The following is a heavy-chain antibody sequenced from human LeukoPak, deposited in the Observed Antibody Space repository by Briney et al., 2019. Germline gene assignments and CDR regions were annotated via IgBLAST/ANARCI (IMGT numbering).Heavy chain of an antibody. CDR3: ARAGYYQRSGYTFYDALDI. J-gene: IGHJ3*02. Sequence: ASVKVSCKASGGTFSSYAISWVGHAPGQGVGGRGGIIPIFGTANYAQKFQGRVTITTDDPTSTAYTHLSSLRSEAAAVYHRARAGYYQRSGYTFYDALDIWGQGTMVTVSS. CDR1: GGTFSSYA. CDR2: IIPIFGTA. D-gene: IGHD3-22*01. V-gene: IGHV1-69*05.